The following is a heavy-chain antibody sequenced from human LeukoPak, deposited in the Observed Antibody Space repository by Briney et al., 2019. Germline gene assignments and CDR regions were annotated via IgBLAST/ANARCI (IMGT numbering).Heavy chain of an antibody. CDR3: AKDGRTGSYYLRTYFDY. V-gene: IGHV3-11*01. D-gene: IGHD3-10*01. Sequence: GGSLRLSCAASGFTFSDYYMSWIRQAPGKGLEWVSYISSSGSTIYYADSVKGRFTISRDNSKNTLYLQMNSLRAEDTAVYYCAKDGRTGSYYLRTYFDYWGQGTLVTVSS. CDR2: ISSSGSTI. J-gene: IGHJ4*02. CDR1: GFTFSDYY.